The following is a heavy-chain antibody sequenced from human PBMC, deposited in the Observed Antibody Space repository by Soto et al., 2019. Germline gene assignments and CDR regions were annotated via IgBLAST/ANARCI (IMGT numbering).Heavy chain of an antibody. V-gene: IGHV1-18*01. CDR3: ARTPNDYGGKKDWFDP. Sequence: QVPLVQSGAEVKKPGASVKVSCKASGYTFTSYGITWVRQAPGQGLEWMGWITAYNGNTNSAQKLQDRVTMTTDTSTSTAYMELRSLRSDDTAVYYCARTPNDYGGKKDWFDPWGQGTLVTVSS. D-gene: IGHD4-17*01. CDR1: GYTFTSYG. J-gene: IGHJ5*02. CDR2: ITAYNGNT.